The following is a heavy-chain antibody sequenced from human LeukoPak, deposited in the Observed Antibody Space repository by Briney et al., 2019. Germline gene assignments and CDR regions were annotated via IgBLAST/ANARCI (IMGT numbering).Heavy chain of an antibody. CDR1: GFTFSSYG. D-gene: IGHD2-2*02. Sequence: GGSLRLSCAASGFTFSSYGMNWVRQAPGKGLEWVSSISSSSSYIYYADSVKGRFTMSRDNAKNSLYLQMSSLRAEDTAVYYCARDCSSTSCYTLDYWGQGTLVTVSS. V-gene: IGHV3-21*01. CDR2: ISSSSSYI. CDR3: ARDCSSTSCYTLDY. J-gene: IGHJ4*02.